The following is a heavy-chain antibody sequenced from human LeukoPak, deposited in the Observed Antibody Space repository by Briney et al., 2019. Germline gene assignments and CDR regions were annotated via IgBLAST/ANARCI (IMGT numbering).Heavy chain of an antibody. CDR1: GGSISSYY. CDR2: IYTSGST. J-gene: IGHJ4*02. D-gene: IGHD6-6*01. Sequence: SETLSLTCTVSGGSISSYYWSWIRQPAGKGLEWIGRIYTSGSTNYNPSLKSRVTMSVDTSKNQFSLKLSSVTAADTAVYYCARVGTLIAARPFDYWGQGTLVTVSS. V-gene: IGHV4-4*07. CDR3: ARVGTLIAARPFDY.